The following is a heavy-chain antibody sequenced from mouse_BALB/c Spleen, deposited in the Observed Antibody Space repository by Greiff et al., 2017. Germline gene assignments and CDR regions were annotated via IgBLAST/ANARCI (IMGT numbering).Heavy chain of an antibody. J-gene: IGHJ2*01. CDR1: GYTFTSYW. CDR3: ARRSTTRGYFDY. Sequence: VQLQQSGAELAKPGASVKMSCKASGYTFTSYWMHWVKQRPGQGLEWIGYINPSTGYTEYNQNFKDKATLTPDKSSSTAYMQLSSLTSEDSAVYYCARRSTTRGYFDYWGQGTTLTVSS. CDR2: INPSTGYT. V-gene: IGHV1-7*01. D-gene: IGHD1-1*01.